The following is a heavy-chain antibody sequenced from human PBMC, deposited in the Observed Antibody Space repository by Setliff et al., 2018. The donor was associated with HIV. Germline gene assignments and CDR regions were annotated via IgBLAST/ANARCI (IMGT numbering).Heavy chain of an antibody. J-gene: IGHJ5*02. CDR2: VSQSGST. Sequence: PSETLSLTCSVSGVSINRTDHYWGWIRQSPGKRLEWIGSVSQSGSTYYNPSLKSRITISVDRSKNLFSLKLISVTAADQGVYYCARVPVAEANWFDPWGLGTLVTVS. V-gene: IGHV4-39*01. D-gene: IGHD2-21*01. CDR3: ARVPVAEANWFDP. CDR1: GVSINRTDHY.